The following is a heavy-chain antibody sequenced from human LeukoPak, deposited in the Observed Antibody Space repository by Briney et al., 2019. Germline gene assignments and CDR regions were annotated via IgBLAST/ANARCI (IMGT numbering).Heavy chain of an antibody. V-gene: IGHV4-34*01. J-gene: IGHJ4*02. CDR2: INHSGSA. CDR3: ARGVSGGNGSNFDY. D-gene: IGHD1-26*01. Sequence: SETLSLTCAVYGGSFSGYYWSWIRQPPGKGLEWIGEINHSGSANYNPSLKSRVTISVDTSKNQFSLKLSSVTAADTAVYYCARGVSGGNGSNFDYWGQGTLATVSS. CDR1: GGSFSGYY.